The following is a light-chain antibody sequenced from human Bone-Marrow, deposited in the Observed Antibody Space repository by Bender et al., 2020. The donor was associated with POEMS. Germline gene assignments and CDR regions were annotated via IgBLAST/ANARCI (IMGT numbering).Light chain of an antibody. J-gene: IGLJ3*02. CDR3: AVWDDSLNGWV. V-gene: IGLV1-44*01. Sequence: QSVLTQPPSASGTPGQRVTISCSGGSSNIGAHAVNWYQHLPGTTPKLLIYSSHRRPSEVPDRFSGSRSGTSASLAMSGLQSDDEADYYGAVWDDSLNGWVFGGGTKLTVL. CDR2: SSH. CDR1: SSNIGAHA.